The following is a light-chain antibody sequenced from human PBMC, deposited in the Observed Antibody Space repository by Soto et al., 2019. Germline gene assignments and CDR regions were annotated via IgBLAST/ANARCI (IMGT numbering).Light chain of an antibody. V-gene: IGKV3-15*01. CDR1: QSVRSN. Sequence: EIVMTQSPATLSVSPGERATLSCRASQSVRSNLAWYQQKPGQVPRLLIYGASTRATGIPARFSGSVSGTEFTLTISSLQSEDFAVYYCQHYNNWPPWTFGQGTKVEIK. J-gene: IGKJ1*01. CDR3: QHYNNWPPWT. CDR2: GAS.